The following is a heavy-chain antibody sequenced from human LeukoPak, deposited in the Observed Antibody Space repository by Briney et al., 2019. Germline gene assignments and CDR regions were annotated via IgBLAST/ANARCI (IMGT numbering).Heavy chain of an antibody. CDR2: IYRSGST. V-gene: IGHV4-38-2*01. J-gene: IGHJ5*02. D-gene: IGHD2-15*01. Sequence: PSETLSLTCAVSGYSISSGYYWGWIRQPPGKGLEWIGSIYRSGSTYYNPSLKGRVTISVDTSKNQFSLKLSSVTAADTAVYYCARHRLDDIHEPTNWFDPWGQGTLVTVSS. CDR3: ARHRLDDIHEPTNWFDP. CDR1: GYSISSGYY.